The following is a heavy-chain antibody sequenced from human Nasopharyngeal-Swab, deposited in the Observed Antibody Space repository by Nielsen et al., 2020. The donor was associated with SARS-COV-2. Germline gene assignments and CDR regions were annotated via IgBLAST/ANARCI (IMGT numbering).Heavy chain of an antibody. CDR3: ARAPTVFGVVITAFDY. D-gene: IGHD3-3*01. Sequence: GESLKISCAASGFTFSDYYMAWVRQAPGKGLEWLSYISTSGRTTDSADSVKGRFTISRDNANNLLFLQMNSLRGEDTAAYYCARAPTVFGVVITAFDYWGQGALVTVSS. CDR1: GFTFSDYY. J-gene: IGHJ4*02. V-gene: IGHV3-11*01. CDR2: ISTSGRTT.